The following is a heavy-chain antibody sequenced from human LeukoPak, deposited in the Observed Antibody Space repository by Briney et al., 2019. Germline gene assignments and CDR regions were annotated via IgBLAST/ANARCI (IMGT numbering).Heavy chain of an antibody. CDR2: ISGSGGST. V-gene: IGHV3-23*01. Sequence: GRSLRLSLAASGFTFSSYAMSWVRQAPGKGLEWVSAISGSGGSTYYADSVKGRFTISRDNSKNTLYLQMNSLRAEDTAVYYCAKGVDGSGSRFDYWGQGTLVTVSS. CDR1: GFTFSSYA. J-gene: IGHJ4*02. CDR3: AKGVDGSGSRFDY. D-gene: IGHD3-10*01.